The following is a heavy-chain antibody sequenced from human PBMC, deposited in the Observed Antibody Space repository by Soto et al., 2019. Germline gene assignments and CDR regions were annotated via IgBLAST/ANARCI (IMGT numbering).Heavy chain of an antibody. J-gene: IGHJ6*02. CDR3: ARDSVEYSSGGYEELDYYYYGMDV. CDR2: ISAYNGNT. CDR1: GYTFTSYG. D-gene: IGHD6-19*01. V-gene: IGHV1-18*01. Sequence: QVQLVQSGAEVKKPGASVKVSCKASGYTFTSYGISWVRQAPGQGLEWMGWISAYNGNTNYAQKLQGRVTMTTDTSARTADMELRSLRSEDTAAYYCARDSVEYSSGGYEELDYYYYGMDVWGQGTTVTVSS.